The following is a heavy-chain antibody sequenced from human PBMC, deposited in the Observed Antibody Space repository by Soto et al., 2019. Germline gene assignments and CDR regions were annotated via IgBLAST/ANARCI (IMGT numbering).Heavy chain of an antibody. V-gene: IGHV3-30-3*01. Sequence: QVQLVESGGGVVQPGRSLRLSCAASGFTFSSYAMHWVRQAPGKGLEWVAVISYDGSNKYYADSVKGRFTIYRDNSKNTLYLEMNSLRAEDTAVYYCARDLVPAAILKVNYYYGMDVWGQGTTVTVSS. CDR2: ISYDGSNK. CDR1: GFTFSSYA. D-gene: IGHD2-2*02. J-gene: IGHJ6*02. CDR3: ARDLVPAAILKVNYYYGMDV.